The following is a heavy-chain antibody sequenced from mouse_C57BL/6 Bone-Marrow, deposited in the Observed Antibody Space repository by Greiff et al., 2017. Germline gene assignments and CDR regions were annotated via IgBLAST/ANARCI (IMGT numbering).Heavy chain of an antibody. CDR1: GFTFSSYA. J-gene: IGHJ3*01. V-gene: IGHV5-4*01. D-gene: IGHD2-3*01. CDR3: AREDGTWFAY. CDR2: ISDGGSYT. Sequence: EVMLVESGGGLVKPGGSLKLSCAASGFTFSSYAMSWVRQTPEKRLEWVATISDGGSYTYYPDNVKGRFTISRDNAKNNLYLQMSHLKSEETAMYYCAREDGTWFAYWGQGTLVTVSA.